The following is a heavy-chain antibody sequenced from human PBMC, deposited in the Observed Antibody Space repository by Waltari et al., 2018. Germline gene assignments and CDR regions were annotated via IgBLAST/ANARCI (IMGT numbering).Heavy chain of an antibody. Sequence: QVQLVQSGAEVKKPGASVKVSCKASGYTFTGYYMHWVRQAAGQGLEWMGRINPNSGGTNYAQKFQGRVTMTRDTSISTAYMELSRLRSDDTAVYYCARGPIAVAATGFEYFQHWGQGTLVTVSS. CDR3: ARGPIAVAATGFEYFQH. CDR1: GYTFTGYY. D-gene: IGHD6-19*01. CDR2: INPNSGGT. V-gene: IGHV1-2*06. J-gene: IGHJ1*01.